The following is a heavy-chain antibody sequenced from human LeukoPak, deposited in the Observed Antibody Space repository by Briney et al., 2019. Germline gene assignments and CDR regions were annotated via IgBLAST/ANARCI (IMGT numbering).Heavy chain of an antibody. CDR1: GGTFSSYA. J-gene: IGHJ5*02. CDR2: IIPIFGTA. Sequence: SVKVSCKASGGTFSSYAISWVRQAPGQGLEWMGGIIPIFGTANYAQKFQGRVTITTDESTSTAYMELSSLRSEDTAVYYCARSTPYGSGDVTARSWGQGTLVTVSS. CDR3: ARSTPYGSGDVTARS. D-gene: IGHD3-10*01. V-gene: IGHV1-69*05.